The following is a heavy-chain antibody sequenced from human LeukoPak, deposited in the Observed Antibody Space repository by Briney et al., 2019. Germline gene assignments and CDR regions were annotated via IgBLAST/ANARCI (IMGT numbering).Heavy chain of an antibody. D-gene: IGHD3-10*01. CDR3: VGGGRGGY. CDR1: GFTFSNYE. J-gene: IGHJ4*02. CDR2: ISSSGTI. Sequence: GGSLRLSCAASGFTFSNYEMNWVRQAPGKGLEWLSCISSSGTIYYADSVKGRFTISRDNAKNSLYLQVNSLRAEDTAVYYCVGGGRGGYWGQGTLVTVSS. V-gene: IGHV3-48*03.